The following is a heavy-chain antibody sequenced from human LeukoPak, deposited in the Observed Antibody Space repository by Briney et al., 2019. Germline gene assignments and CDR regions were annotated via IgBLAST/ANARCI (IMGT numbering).Heavy chain of an antibody. CDR3: ARDPYYDILTGYHYFDY. CDR1: GYTFTGYY. Sequence: ASVKVSCKASGYTFTGYYMHWVRQAPGQGLEWMGWINPNSGGTNYAHKFQGRVTMTRDTSISTAYMELSRLRSDDTAVYYCARDPYYDILTGYHYFDYWGQGTLVTVSS. D-gene: IGHD3-9*01. V-gene: IGHV1-2*07. J-gene: IGHJ4*02. CDR2: INPNSGGT.